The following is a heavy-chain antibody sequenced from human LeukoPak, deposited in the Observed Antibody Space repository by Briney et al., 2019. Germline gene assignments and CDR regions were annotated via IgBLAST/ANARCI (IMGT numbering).Heavy chain of an antibody. CDR3: ANGIYGSGSYYYYYYMDV. CDR2: ISGSGGST. D-gene: IGHD3-10*01. Sequence: GGSLRLSCAASGFTFSSYAMSWVRQAPGKGLEWVSAISGSGGSTYYADSVKGRFTISRDNSKNTLYLQMNSLRAEDTAVYYCANGIYGSGSYYYYYYMDVWGKGTTVTISS. J-gene: IGHJ6*03. V-gene: IGHV3-23*01. CDR1: GFTFSSYA.